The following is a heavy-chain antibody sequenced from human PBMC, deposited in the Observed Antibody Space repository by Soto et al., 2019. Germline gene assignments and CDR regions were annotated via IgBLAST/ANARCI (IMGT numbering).Heavy chain of an antibody. CDR3: ARGGAPYNWFGP. Sequence: SETLSLTCSASGGSISSGSYYWGWIRQTPGRGLEWIASMYHGGTTYSNPSLKSRVTISVDTSKNQFSLKLSSVTAADTAVYYCARGGAPYNWFGPWGQGTLVTVSS. V-gene: IGHV4-39*02. D-gene: IGHD3-16*01. J-gene: IGHJ5*02. CDR1: GGSISSGSYY. CDR2: MYHGGTT.